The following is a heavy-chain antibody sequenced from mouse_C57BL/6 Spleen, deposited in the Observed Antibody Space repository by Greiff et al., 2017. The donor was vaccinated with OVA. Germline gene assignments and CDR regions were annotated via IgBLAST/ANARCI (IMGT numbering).Heavy chain of an antibody. D-gene: IGHD4-1*01. J-gene: IGHJ2*01. Sequence: QVQLKQSGAELVRPGASVTLSCKASGYTFTDYEMHWVRQTPVHGLEWIGAIDPETGGTAYNQKFKGKAILTADKSSSTAYMELRSLTSEDSAVYYCTRRDGAGINYWGQGTTLTVSS. CDR1: GYTFTDYE. CDR2: IDPETGGT. CDR3: TRRDGAGINY. V-gene: IGHV1-15*01.